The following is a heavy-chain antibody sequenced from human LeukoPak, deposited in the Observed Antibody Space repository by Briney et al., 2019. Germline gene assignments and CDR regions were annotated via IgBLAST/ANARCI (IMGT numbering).Heavy chain of an antibody. CDR3: ARARTYYFDY. Sequence: GGSLRLSCAASGFTVSSNYMSWVRQAPGKGLEWVSVIYSGGSTYYADSVKGRFTISRDNSKNTLYLQMNSLRAEDTAVYYRARARTYYFDYWGQGTLVTVSS. J-gene: IGHJ4*02. CDR1: GFTVSSNY. CDR2: IYSGGST. V-gene: IGHV3-53*01.